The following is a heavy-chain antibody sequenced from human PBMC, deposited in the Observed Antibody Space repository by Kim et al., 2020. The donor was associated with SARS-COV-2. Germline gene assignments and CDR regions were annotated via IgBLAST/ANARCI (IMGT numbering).Heavy chain of an antibody. D-gene: IGHD6-13*01. J-gene: IGHJ4*02. Sequence: ADAVRGRLTLSKDNSKNPLDLQMSSLRAEDTAVYYCARVDEYSSSWYSFDHWGQGTLVTVSS. CDR3: ARVDEYSSSWYSFDH. V-gene: IGHV3-30*07.